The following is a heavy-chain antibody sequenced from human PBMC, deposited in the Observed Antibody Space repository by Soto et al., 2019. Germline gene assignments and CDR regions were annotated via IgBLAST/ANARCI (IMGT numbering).Heavy chain of an antibody. Sequence: QVQLVDSGGGVVQPGRSLRLSCAATGLTFSSYAMHWVRQAPGKGLEWVAGISYDGSNKYYADSVKGRFTISRDNFKNTLYLQMNSLRAEDTAVYYCARVKWITIFGVPSHWGQGTLVTVSS. CDR2: ISYDGSNK. CDR3: ARVKWITIFGVPSH. J-gene: IGHJ4*02. D-gene: IGHD3-3*01. V-gene: IGHV3-30-3*01. CDR1: GLTFSSYA.